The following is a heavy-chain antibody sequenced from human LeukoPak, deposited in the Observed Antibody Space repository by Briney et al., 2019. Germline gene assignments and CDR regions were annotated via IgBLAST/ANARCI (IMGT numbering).Heavy chain of an antibody. J-gene: IGHJ4*02. V-gene: IGHV4-59*12. CDR2: IYHSGST. CDR3: ASETEGTFDY. D-gene: IGHD3-10*01. Sequence: SETLSLTCTVSGGSMSPYHWGWIRQPPGKGLEWIGYIYHSGSTYYNPSLKSRVTISVDRSKNQFSLKLSSVTAADTAVYYCASETEGTFDYWGQGTLVTVSS. CDR1: GGSMSPYH.